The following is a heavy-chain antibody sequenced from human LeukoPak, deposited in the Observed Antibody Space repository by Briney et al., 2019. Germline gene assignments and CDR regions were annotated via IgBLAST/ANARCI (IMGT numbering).Heavy chain of an antibody. J-gene: IGHJ3*02. CDR2: INHSGST. V-gene: IGHV4-34*01. CDR1: GGSFSGYY. Sequence: SETLSLTCAVYGGSFSGYYWSWIRQPPGKGLEWIGEINHSGSTNYNPSLKSRVTISVDTSRNQFSLKLSSVTAADTAVYYCARGRRGFDIWGQGTMVTVSS. CDR3: ARGRRGFDI. D-gene: IGHD3-10*01.